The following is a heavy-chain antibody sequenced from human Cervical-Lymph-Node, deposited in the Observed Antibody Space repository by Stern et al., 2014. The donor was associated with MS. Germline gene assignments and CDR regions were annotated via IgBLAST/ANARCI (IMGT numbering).Heavy chain of an antibody. J-gene: IGHJ1*01. CDR3: AKGGGSHYSLYFHH. CDR1: GFTFTNYD. CDR2: IGTAGDP. V-gene: IGHV3-13*05. D-gene: IGHD1-26*01. Sequence: VQLVESGGGLVQPGGSLRLSCAAAGFTFTNYDMHWVRQTPGKGLEWVSTIGTAGDPYYPGSVKGRFTISRDNAKNSVYLLMNNLRAGDTAVYYCAKGGGSHYSLYFHHWGQGTLVTVSS.